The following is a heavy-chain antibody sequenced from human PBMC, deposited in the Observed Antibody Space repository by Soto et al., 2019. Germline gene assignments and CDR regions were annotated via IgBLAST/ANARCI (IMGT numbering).Heavy chain of an antibody. CDR3: ARILPREGDMATPFDY. D-gene: IGHD5-12*01. J-gene: IGHJ4*02. CDR2: ISPIFGTA. V-gene: IGHV1-69*01. CDR1: GGTFSSYA. Sequence: QVQLVQSGAEVKKPGSSVKVSCKASGGTFSSYAISWVRQAPGQGLEWMGGISPIFGTANYAQKFQGRVTITADESTSTAYMELSSLRSEDTAVYYCARILPREGDMATPFDYWGQGTLVTVSS.